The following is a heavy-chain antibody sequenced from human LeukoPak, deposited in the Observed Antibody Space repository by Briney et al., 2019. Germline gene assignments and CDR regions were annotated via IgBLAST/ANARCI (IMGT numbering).Heavy chain of an antibody. V-gene: IGHV3-7*01. CDR1: GFSLSTYW. J-gene: IGHJ4*02. D-gene: IGHD6-19*01. CDR2: INPGGTET. Sequence: GGSLRLSCAASGFSLSTYWVTWVRQAPGTGLEWVANINPGGTETYYVEPVKGRFTISRDNAKNLVYLQMNSLRAEDSAVYHCGRFGYVAGVDLWGQGTLVTVSS. CDR3: GRFGYVAGVDL.